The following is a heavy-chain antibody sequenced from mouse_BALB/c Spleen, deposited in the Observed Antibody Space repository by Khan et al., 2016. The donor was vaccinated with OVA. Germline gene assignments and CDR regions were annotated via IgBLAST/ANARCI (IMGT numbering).Heavy chain of an antibody. D-gene: IGHD1-2*01. CDR3: ARTARIKY. V-gene: IGHV3-2*02. CDR2: ISYSGST. CDR1: GYSITSGYG. J-gene: IGHJ2*01. Sequence: EVQLVESGPGLVKPSQSLSLTCTVTGYSITSGYGWNWIRQFPGNKLEWMGYISYSGSTNSNPSLQSRISITRDTSKNQFFLQLNSVTTEDTATYYCARTARIKYWGQGTTLTVSS.